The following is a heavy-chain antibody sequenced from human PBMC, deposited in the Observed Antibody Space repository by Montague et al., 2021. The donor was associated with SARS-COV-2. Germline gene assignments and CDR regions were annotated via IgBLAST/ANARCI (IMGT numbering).Heavy chain of an antibody. J-gene: IGHJ6*02. CDR1: GGSISSYY. Sequence: SETLSPTCTVSGGSISSYYWSWTRQPAGKGLEWIGRIYPSGSTKYNPSLKSRVTMSVDTSKNQFSLKLSSVTAADTAVYYCARDHITILFMVYYYGKDVWGQGTTVTVSS. CDR2: IYPSGST. V-gene: IGHV4-4*07. D-gene: IGHD1-20*01. CDR3: ARDHITILFMVYYYGKDV.